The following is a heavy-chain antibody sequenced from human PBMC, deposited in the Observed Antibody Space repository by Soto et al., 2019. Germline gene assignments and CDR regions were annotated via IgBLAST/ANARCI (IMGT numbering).Heavy chain of an antibody. Sequence: QVQLVESGGGVVQPGRSLRLSCAASGFTFSSYGMHWVRQAPGKGLEWVAGIWYDGSNKYYADSVKGRFTISRDNSKNKLYLQMNSLRAEDTAVYYCAREIAAAGTSYYYYGMDVWGQGTTVTVSS. CDR2: IWYDGSNK. V-gene: IGHV3-33*01. D-gene: IGHD6-13*01. CDR1: GFTFSSYG. J-gene: IGHJ6*02. CDR3: AREIAAAGTSYYYYGMDV.